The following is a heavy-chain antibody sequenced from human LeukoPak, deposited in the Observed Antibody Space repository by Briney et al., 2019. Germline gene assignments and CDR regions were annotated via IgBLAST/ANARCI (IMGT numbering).Heavy chain of an antibody. V-gene: IGHV4-4*07. CDR2: IYTSGST. D-gene: IGHD3-22*01. Sequence: SETLSLTCTVSGGSISSYYWSWLRQPAGKGLEWLGRIYTSGSTNYNPSLKSRVTMSVDTSKNQFSLKLSSVTAADTAVYYCARRYYYDSSGNPDAFGIWGQGTMVTVSS. CDR1: GGSISSYY. CDR3: ARRYYYDSSGNPDAFGI. J-gene: IGHJ3*02.